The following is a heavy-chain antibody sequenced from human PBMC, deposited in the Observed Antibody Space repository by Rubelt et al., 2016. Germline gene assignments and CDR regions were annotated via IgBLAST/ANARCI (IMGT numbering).Heavy chain of an antibody. Sequence: QVQLQESGPGLVKPSGTLSLTCAVSGGSISSSNWWSWVRQPPGQGLEWIGEIYHSGSTNYNPSLKSRVSISVDKSKNQLTLKLSSVTAADTAVYYWARHHFEPEWLVVPHALDIWGQGTMVTVSS. V-gene: IGHV4-4*02. CDR1: GGSISSSNW. CDR2: IYHSGST. D-gene: IGHD6-19*01. J-gene: IGHJ3*02. CDR3: ARHHFEPEWLVVPHALDI.